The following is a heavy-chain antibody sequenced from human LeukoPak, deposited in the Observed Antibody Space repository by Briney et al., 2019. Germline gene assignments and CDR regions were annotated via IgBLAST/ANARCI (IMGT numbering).Heavy chain of an antibody. CDR3: AKRYCSSTSCPYYYYYGMDV. CDR1: GFTFSSYS. V-gene: IGHV3-48*01. J-gene: IGHJ6*02. D-gene: IGHD2-2*01. Sequence: GGSLRLSCAASGFTFSSYSMNWVRQAPGKGLEWVSYISSSSSTIYYADSVKGRFTISRDNAKNSLYLQMNSLRAEDTAVYYCAKRYCSSTSCPYYYYYGMDVWGQGTTVTASS. CDR2: ISSSSSTI.